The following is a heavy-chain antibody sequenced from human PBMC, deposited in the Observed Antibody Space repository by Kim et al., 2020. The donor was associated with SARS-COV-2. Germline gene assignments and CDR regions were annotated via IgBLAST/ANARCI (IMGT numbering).Heavy chain of an antibody. CDR3: AKVGRGSYSLPGDDAFDI. CDR1: GFTFSSYA. CDR2: ISGSGGST. V-gene: IGHV3-23*01. D-gene: IGHD1-26*01. Sequence: GGSLRLSCAASGFTFSSYAMSWVRQAPGKGLEWVSAISGSGGSTYYADSVKGRFNISRDNSKNTLYLQMNSLRAEDTAVYYFAKVGRGSYSLPGDDAFDIWGQGTMVTVSS. J-gene: IGHJ3*02.